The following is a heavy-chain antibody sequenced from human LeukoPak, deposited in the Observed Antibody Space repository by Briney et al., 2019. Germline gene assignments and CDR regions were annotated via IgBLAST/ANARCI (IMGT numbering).Heavy chain of an antibody. J-gene: IGHJ4*02. Sequence: GRSLRLSCAASGFTFDDYAMHWVRQAPGKGLEWVSGISWNSGSIGYADSVKGRFTISRDNAKNSLYLQMNSLRAEDTALYYCAKERGYSSGWYNVNFDYWGQGIRVAVSS. CDR1: GFTFDDYA. V-gene: IGHV3-9*01. CDR2: ISWNSGSI. CDR3: AKERGYSSGWYNVNFDY. D-gene: IGHD6-19*01.